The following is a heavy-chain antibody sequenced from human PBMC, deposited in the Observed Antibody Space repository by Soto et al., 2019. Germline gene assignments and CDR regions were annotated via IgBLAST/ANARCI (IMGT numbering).Heavy chain of an antibody. CDR3: ARDRVAYYDSSGYRYYYDMDV. V-gene: IGHV3-33*01. CDR2: IWYDGSNK. CDR1: GFTFSSYG. J-gene: IGHJ6*02. D-gene: IGHD3-22*01. Sequence: HPGGSLRLSCAASGFTFSSYGMHWVRQAPGKGLEWVAMIWYDGSNKYYADSVKGRVTISRDNSKNTLYLQMNSLRADDTAVYYCARDRVAYYDSSGYRYYYDMDVWGQGTTVTVSS.